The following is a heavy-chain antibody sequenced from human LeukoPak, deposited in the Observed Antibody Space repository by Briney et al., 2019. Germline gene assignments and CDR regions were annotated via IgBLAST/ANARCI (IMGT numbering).Heavy chain of an antibody. CDR1: GFTFSSSG. V-gene: IGHV3-23*01. Sequence: GGSLRLSCAASGFTFSSSGMIWVRQAPGKGLEWVSAISGTGDRTYHADSVKGRFTISRDNSKNTLYLHMNSLRAEDTAVYYCAKGYYASGSYGWFDPWGQGTLVTVSS. D-gene: IGHD3-10*01. CDR3: AKGYYASGSYGWFDP. CDR2: ISGTGDRT. J-gene: IGHJ5*02.